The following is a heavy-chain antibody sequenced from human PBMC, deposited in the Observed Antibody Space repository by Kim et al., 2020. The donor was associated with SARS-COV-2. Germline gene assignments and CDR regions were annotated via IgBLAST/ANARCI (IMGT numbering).Heavy chain of an antibody. CDR1: GYTLTGYY. Sequence: ASVKVSCKASGYTLTGYYIHWVRQAPGQGLEWMGWINPNSCGTNYSQKFQGRVTMTRDTSISTAYMELSRLRSDDTAVYYCARPSYCSGGSCYSYYYYGMDVWGQGTTVTVSS. D-gene: IGHD2-15*01. CDR2: INPNSCGT. CDR3: ARPSYCSGGSCYSYYYYGMDV. V-gene: IGHV1-2*02. J-gene: IGHJ6*02.